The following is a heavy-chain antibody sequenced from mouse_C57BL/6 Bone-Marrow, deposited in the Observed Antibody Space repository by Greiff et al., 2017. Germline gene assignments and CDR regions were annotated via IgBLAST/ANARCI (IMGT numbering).Heavy chain of an antibody. CDR1: GYTFTSYG. J-gene: IGHJ2*01. CDR2: IYPSSGNT. V-gene: IGHV1-81*01. Sequence: VQLQQSGAELARPGASVKLSCKASGYTFTSYGISWVQQRTGKGLEWIGEIYPSSGNTYYNETFKGNATLTADKSSSTAYMGLRSLTSEYSAVYFCARLTIDFDYWGQGTTLTVSS. CDR3: ARLTIDFDY. D-gene: IGHD1-2*01.